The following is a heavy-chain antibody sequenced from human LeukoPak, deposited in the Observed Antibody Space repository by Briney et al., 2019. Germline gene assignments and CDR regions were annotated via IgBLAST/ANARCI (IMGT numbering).Heavy chain of an antibody. J-gene: IGHJ4*02. Sequence: GGSLRLSCAASGFTFSNYAMNWVRQAPGKGLEWVSGITISRDNSNNNLYLQMNSLRAEDTAVYYCAKSASGWHGYYFDYWGQGTLVTASS. D-gene: IGHD6-19*01. CDR1: GFTFSNYA. CDR2: I. CDR3: AKSASGWHGYYFDY. V-gene: IGHV3-23*01.